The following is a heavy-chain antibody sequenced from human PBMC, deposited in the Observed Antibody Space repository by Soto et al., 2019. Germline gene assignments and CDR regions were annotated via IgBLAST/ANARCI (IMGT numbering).Heavy chain of an antibody. Sequence: PSETLSLTCIVSGGSLSSGNNYWSWIRQSPGKGLEWIGYIDHSGSAYYNPSLQGRVILSVDTSNNHFSLSLTSMTAADTAADYCARLPWISVSRPAFDLGGQGTMATVS. CDR2: IDHSGSA. CDR3: ARLPWISVSRPAFDL. D-gene: IGHD6-6*01. CDR1: GGSLSSGNNY. J-gene: IGHJ3*01. V-gene: IGHV4-30-4*01.